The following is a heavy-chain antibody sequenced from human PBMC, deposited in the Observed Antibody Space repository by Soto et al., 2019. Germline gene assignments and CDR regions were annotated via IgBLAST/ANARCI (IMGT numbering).Heavy chain of an antibody. CDR3: ARNLYYYGDYSGY. Sequence: GGSLRLSCAASGFAFSSYGMNWVRQAPGKGLEWVSYIGSRSATIYYADSVKGRFTISRDNAKNSLFLQMNSLRDEDTAVYYCARNLYYYGDYSGYWGQGTLVTVSS. D-gene: IGHD3-10*01. CDR2: IGSRSATI. J-gene: IGHJ4*02. V-gene: IGHV3-48*02. CDR1: GFAFSSYG.